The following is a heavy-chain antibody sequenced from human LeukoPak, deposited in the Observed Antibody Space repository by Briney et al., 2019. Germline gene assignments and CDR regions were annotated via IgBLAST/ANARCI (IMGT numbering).Heavy chain of an antibody. CDR1: GYTFTSYY. CDR2: INPSGGST. V-gene: IGHV1-46*01. D-gene: IGHD2-2*01. CDR3: ARVPQLLSVGDY. Sequence: EASVKVSRKASGYTFTSYYMHWVRQAPGQGLEWMGIINPSGGSTSYAQKFQGRVTMTRDTSTSTVYMELSSLRSEVTAVYYCARVPQLLSVGDYWGQGTLVTVSS. J-gene: IGHJ4*02.